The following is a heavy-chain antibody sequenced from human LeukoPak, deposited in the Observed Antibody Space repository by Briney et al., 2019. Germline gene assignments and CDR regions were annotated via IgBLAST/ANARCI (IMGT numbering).Heavy chain of an antibody. Sequence: SETLSLTCIVSGGSISSDYWSWIRQPPGKGLEWIGYIYYSGSTDYNPSLKSQVTISVDTSKNQFSLKLISVTAVDTAVYYCARMTPSSYYYYMDVWGKGTTVTVSS. CDR1: GGSISSDY. CDR3: ARMTPSSYYYYMDV. CDR2: IYYSGST. J-gene: IGHJ6*03. V-gene: IGHV4-59*01.